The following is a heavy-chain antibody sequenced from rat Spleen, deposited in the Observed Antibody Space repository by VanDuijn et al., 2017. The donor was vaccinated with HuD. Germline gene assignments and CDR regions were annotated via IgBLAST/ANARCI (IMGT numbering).Heavy chain of an antibody. D-gene: IGHD2-2*01. J-gene: IGHJ1*01. V-gene: IGHV5-29*01. CDR3: AGAGYLRDWYFDF. Sequence: EVQLVESGGGLVQPETSLKLSCVASGFTFNNYWMTWIRQAPTKGLEWVATISSDGRRNYYRDSVKGRFIISRDNAKSTLYLQMDSLRSEDTATYYCAGAGYLRDWYFDFWGPGTMVAVSS. CDR1: GFTFNNYW. CDR2: ISSDGRRN.